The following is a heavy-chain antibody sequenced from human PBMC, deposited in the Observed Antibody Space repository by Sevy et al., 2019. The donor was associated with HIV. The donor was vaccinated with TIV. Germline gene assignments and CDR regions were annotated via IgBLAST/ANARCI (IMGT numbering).Heavy chain of an antibody. CDR2: ISGTSTYI. V-gene: IGHV3-21*01. D-gene: IGHD2-2*01. Sequence: GGSLRLSCAASGFTFSSYSMSWVRQAPGKGLEWVSCISGTSTYIFYADSVKGRFTISRDNAKSSVYLQMNTLRAEDTSLYYCARGSCTTTSCYLFDYWGQGTLVTVSS. CDR3: ARGSCTTTSCYLFDY. CDR1: GFTFSSYS. J-gene: IGHJ4*02.